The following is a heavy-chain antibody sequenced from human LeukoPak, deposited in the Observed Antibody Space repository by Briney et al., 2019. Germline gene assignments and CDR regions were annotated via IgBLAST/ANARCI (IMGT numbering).Heavy chain of an antibody. J-gene: IGHJ4*02. D-gene: IGHD2-2*01. Sequence: SGGSLRLSCAASGFTFSSYAMHWVRQAPGKGLEWVAVISYDGSNKYYADSVKGRFTISRDNSKNTLYLQMNSLRAEDTAVYYCARDLSIVVVPAAISGPDYWGQGTLVTVSP. V-gene: IGHV3-30-3*01. CDR3: ARDLSIVVVPAAISGPDY. CDR1: GFTFSSYA. CDR2: ISYDGSNK.